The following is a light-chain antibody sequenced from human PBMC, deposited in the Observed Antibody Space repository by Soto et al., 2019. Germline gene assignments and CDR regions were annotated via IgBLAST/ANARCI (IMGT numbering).Light chain of an antibody. V-gene: IGKV2-28*01. CDR3: MQALQKRGYT. J-gene: IGKJ2*01. Sequence: DIVMTQSPLSLPVTPGEPASISCRSSQSLLHSNGYNYLDWYLQKPGQSPQLLIYLGSNRSSGVPDRFSGSGSGTDFTLKISRVEAEDVGAYYCMQALQKRGYTFGQGTKLEIK. CDR1: QSLLHSNGYNY. CDR2: LGS.